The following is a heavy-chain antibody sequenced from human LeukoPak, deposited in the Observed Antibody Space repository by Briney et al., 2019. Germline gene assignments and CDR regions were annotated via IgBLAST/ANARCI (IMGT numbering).Heavy chain of an antibody. CDR3: ARLHGYSYGCDY. V-gene: IGHV6-1*01. Sequence: SQTLSLTCGISGDSVSSNNGAWNWIRQSPSRGLEWLGRTYYRSKWYDDYAGSMKGRITISPDTSKNQFSLKLSSVTAADTAVYYCARLHGYSYGCDYWGQGTLVTVSS. D-gene: IGHD5-18*01. CDR2: TYYRSKWYD. J-gene: IGHJ4*02. CDR1: GDSVSSNNGA.